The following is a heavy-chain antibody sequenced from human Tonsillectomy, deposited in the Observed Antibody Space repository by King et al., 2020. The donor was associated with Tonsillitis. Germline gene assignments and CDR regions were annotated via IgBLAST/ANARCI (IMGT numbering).Heavy chain of an antibody. V-gene: IGHV3-49*05. J-gene: IGHJ6*02. CDR1: GFTVGDYA. Sequence: VQLVESGGGLVKPGRSLRLTCTASGFTVGDYAMSWFRQGRGKGLEWGGFIRSKAYGGTTEYDASVKGRFTISRDDSKSIAYLQMNSLKTEDTAVYYCTRDLLGYCSSTSCSQGGYYYYGMDVWGQGTTVTVSS. CDR2: IRSKAYGGTT. D-gene: IGHD2-2*01. CDR3: TRDLLGYCSSTSCSQGGYYYYGMDV.